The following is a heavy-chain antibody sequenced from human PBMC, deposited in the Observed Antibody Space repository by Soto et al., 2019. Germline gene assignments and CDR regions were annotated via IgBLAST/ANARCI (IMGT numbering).Heavy chain of an antibody. CDR3: AREYCSGGSCGSDY. D-gene: IGHD2-15*01. CDR2: IIPIFGTA. V-gene: IGHV1-69*01. J-gene: IGHJ4*02. CDR1: GGTFSSYA. Sequence: QVQLVQSGAEVKKPGSSVKVSCKASGGTFSSYAISWVRQAPGQGLEWMGGIIPIFGTANYAQKFQGRVTITADESTSTAYMELSSRRSEDTAVYYCAREYCSGGSCGSDYWGQGPLVTVSS.